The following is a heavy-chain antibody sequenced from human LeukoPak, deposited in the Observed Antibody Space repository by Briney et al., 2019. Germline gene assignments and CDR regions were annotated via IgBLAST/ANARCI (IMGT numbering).Heavy chain of an antibody. J-gene: IGHJ4*02. D-gene: IGHD3-22*01. CDR3: ARPTYYYDSSGYYYLDY. CDR2: INPNSGGT. Sequence: ASVKVSCKASGYTFTGYYMHWVRQAPGQGLEWMGWINPNSGGTNYAQKFQGRVTMTRDTSISTAYMELSRLRSDDTAVYYCARPTYYYDSSGYYYLDYWGQGILVTVSS. V-gene: IGHV1-2*02. CDR1: GYTFTGYY.